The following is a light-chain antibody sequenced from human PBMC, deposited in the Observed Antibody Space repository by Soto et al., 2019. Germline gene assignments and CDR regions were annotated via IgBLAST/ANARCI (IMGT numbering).Light chain of an antibody. J-gene: IGKJ1*01. V-gene: IGKV3-20*01. CDR2: ATS. Sequence: EIVLTQSPGTLSLSPGERATLSCRTSQSISSSYLAWSQQKPGQAPRLLISATSSRATGVPDRFSGSGTGSDLALTISSMEPEDSAVYYCHQYVTSPPAWAFGQGTKVEIK. CDR3: HQYVTSPPAWA. CDR1: QSISSSY.